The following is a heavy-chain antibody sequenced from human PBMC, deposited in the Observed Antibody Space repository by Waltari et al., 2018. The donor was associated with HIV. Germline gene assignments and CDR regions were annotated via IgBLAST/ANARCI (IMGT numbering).Heavy chain of an antibody. CDR3: ARPSGYSSSWPDY. V-gene: IGHV5-51*03. CDR1: GYSFTSYW. CDR2: IYTCDSDT. D-gene: IGHD6-13*01. Sequence: EVQLVQSGAEVKKPGESLKISCQGSGYSFTSYWIGWVRQMPGKGLECMGIIYTCDSDTRYIPAFQGQVTISADKSISTAYLQWSSLKASDTAMYYCARPSGYSSSWPDYWGQGTLVTVSS. J-gene: IGHJ4*02.